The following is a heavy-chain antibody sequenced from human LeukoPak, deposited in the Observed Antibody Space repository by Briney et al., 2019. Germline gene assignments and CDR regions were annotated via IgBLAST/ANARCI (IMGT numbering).Heavy chain of an antibody. J-gene: IGHJ3*01. V-gene: IGHV3-7*01. CDR1: GFTFSSYW. Sequence: GGSLRLSCAASGFTFSSYWMSWVRQAPGKGLEWVANIKQDGSEKYYVDSVKGRFTISRDNAKNSLYLQMTSLRAEDTAVYYCSSVAGGGSGWYVLPWGQGTMVTVSS. CDR3: SSVAGGGSGWYVLP. D-gene: IGHD6-19*01. CDR2: IKQDGSEK.